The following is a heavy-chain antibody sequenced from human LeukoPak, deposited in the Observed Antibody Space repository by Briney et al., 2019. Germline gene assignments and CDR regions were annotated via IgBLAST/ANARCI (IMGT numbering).Heavy chain of an antibody. Sequence: EPGGSLRLSCAASGYTFSIYATHWVRQAPGKGLEWVAVTSYDGSNSYYADSVKGRFTISRDNSENTLYLQMDRLRTEDTAVYYCAKQYRTRYNYDNIAYDFWGQGTLVTVSS. D-gene: IGHD3-22*01. CDR2: TSYDGSNS. J-gene: IGHJ4*02. CDR1: GYTFSIYA. V-gene: IGHV3-30*18. CDR3: AKQYRTRYNYDNIAYDF.